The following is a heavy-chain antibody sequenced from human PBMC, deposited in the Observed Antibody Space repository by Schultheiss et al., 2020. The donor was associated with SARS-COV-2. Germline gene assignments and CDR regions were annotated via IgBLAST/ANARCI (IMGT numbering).Heavy chain of an antibody. CDR2: IYYSGST. V-gene: IGHV4-61*01. D-gene: IGHD5-12*01. Sequence: SETLSLTCTVSGGSVSSGSYYWSWIRQPPGKGLEWIGYIYYSGSTNYNPSLKSRVTISVDTSKNQFSLKLSSVTAADTAVYYCARVEGGIVATIDYWGQGTLVTVSS. J-gene: IGHJ4*02. CDR3: ARVEGGIVATIDY. CDR1: GGSVSSGSYY.